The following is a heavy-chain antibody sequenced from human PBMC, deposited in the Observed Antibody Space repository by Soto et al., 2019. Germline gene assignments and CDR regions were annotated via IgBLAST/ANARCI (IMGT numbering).Heavy chain of an antibody. J-gene: IGHJ5*02. CDR2: VSRAGTYT. Sequence: EVQLLESGGDVVRPGGSLRLSCAASGFTFSSYAMGWVRQAPGQGLEWVAGVSRAGTYTCYADSVRGRFSISRDNSRDTVDLYMNALRGDDTAVYCCVKYTVTEDLGESWGQRTLGSVSS. CDR1: GFTFSSYA. V-gene: IGHV3-23*01. CDR3: VKYTVTEDLGES. D-gene: IGHD3-16*01.